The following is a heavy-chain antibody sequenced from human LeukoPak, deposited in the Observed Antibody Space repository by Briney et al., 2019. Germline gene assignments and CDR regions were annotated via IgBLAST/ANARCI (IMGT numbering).Heavy chain of an antibody. CDR1: GGSFSGYY. D-gene: IGHD3-3*01. Sequence: SETLSLTCAVYGGSFSGYYWSWIRQPPGKGLEWIGEINHSGSTNYNPSLKSRVTISVDTSKNQFSLKLSSVTAADTAVYYCARGYSGATIFDYFDYWGQGTLVTVSS. CDR3: ARGYSGATIFDYFDY. CDR2: INHSGST. J-gene: IGHJ4*02. V-gene: IGHV4-34*01.